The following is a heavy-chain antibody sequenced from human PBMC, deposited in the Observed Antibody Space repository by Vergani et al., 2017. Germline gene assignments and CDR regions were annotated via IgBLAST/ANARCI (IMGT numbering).Heavy chain of an antibody. D-gene: IGHD2/OR15-2a*01. CDR1: GDSIDRVSYY. CDR3: ARVFSPSAFWYLDL. V-gene: IGHV4-61*02. Sequence: QVQLQESGPGLVKPSQTLSLTCTVSGDSIDRVSYYWTWIRQPAGKGLEWIGRIYASGNTNYNPSLRSRVIMSVDTSKNQISQKLTSVTAADTAVYYCARVFSPSAFWYLDLWGRGTLVTVSS. CDR2: IYASGNT. J-gene: IGHJ2*01.